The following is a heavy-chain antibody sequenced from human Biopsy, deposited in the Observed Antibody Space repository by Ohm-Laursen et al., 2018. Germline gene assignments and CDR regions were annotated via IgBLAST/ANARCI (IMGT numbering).Heavy chain of an antibody. D-gene: IGHD3-10*01. CDR1: GFSFTSYT. CDR3: ASLGLVWFGELLSVPCGMDV. V-gene: IGHV3-21*01. J-gene: IGHJ6*02. Sequence: SLRLSCAAAGFSFTSYTMNWVRQAPGKGLEWVSSITSRSGYKYYADSVKGRFTNSRDNAKNSLYLQMNSLRAEDTAVYFCASLGLVWFGELLSVPCGMDVWGQGTTVTVSS. CDR2: ITSRSGYK.